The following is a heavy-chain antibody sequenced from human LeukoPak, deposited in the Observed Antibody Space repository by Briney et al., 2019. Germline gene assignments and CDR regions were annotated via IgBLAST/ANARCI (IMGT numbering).Heavy chain of an antibody. CDR1: GGTFSSYA. V-gene: IGHV1-18*01. D-gene: IGHD6-19*01. CDR3: ASVGEYSSGWYYYYYGMDV. CDR2: ISAYNGNT. Sequence: GASVKVSCKASGGTFSSYAISWVRQAPGQGLEWMGWISAYNGNTNYAQKLQGRVTMTTDTSTSTAYMELSSLRSEDTAVYYCASVGEYSSGWYYYYYGMDVWGQGTTVTVSS. J-gene: IGHJ6*02.